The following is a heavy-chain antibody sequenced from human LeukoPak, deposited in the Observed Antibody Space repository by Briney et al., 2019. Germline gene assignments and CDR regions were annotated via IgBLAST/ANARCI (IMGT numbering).Heavy chain of an antibody. V-gene: IGHV3-9*01. J-gene: IGHJ4*02. CDR2: XXXXXGSI. D-gene: IGHD3-22*01. CDR3: AKDSVYYYDSSGYSALFDY. Sequence: GRSLRLSCAASGFTFDDYAMHWVRQAPGKGLXXXXXXXXXXGSIGYADSVKGRFTISRDNAKNSLYLQMNSLRAEDTALYYCAKDSVYYYDSSGYSALFDYWGQGTLVTVSS. CDR1: GFTFDDYA.